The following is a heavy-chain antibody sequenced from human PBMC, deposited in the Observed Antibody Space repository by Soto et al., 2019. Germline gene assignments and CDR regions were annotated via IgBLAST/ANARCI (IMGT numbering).Heavy chain of an antibody. V-gene: IGHV1-69*12. CDR2: IIPIFGTA. Sequence: QVQLVQSGAEVKKPGSSVKVSCKASGSTFSSYAISWVRQAPGQGLEWMGGIIPIFGTANYAQKFQGRVTITADESTSTAYMGLSSLRSEDTAVYYCARDAHISIAAAGTFDYWGQGTLVTVSS. D-gene: IGHD6-13*01. J-gene: IGHJ4*02. CDR3: ARDAHISIAAAGTFDY. CDR1: GSTFSSYA.